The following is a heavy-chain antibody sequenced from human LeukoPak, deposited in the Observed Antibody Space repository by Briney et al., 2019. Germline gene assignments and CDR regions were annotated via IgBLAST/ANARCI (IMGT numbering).Heavy chain of an antibody. CDR1: GGSISSGSYY. J-gene: IGHJ6*03. Sequence: SETLSLTCTVSGGSISSGSYYWSWIRQPAGKGLEWIGRIYTGGSTNYNPSLKSRVTISVDTSKNQFSLKPSSVTAADTAVYYCARAQYDYGSGSYYYYYYMDVWGKGTTVTVSS. D-gene: IGHD3-10*01. CDR3: ARAQYDYGSGSYYYYYYMDV. CDR2: IYTGGST. V-gene: IGHV4-61*02.